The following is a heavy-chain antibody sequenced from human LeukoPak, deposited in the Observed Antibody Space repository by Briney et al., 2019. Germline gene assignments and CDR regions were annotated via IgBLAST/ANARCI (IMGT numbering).Heavy chain of an antibody. J-gene: IGHJ4*02. V-gene: IGHV3-23*01. D-gene: IGHD6-13*01. Sequence: GGSLRLSCAASGFTFSSYGMSWVRQAPGKGLEWVSAISGSGGSTYYADSVKGRFTISRDNSKNTLYLQMNSLRAEDTAVYYCAKDNPAHHSSSWLYFDYWGQGTLVTVSS. CDR1: GFTFSSYG. CDR3: AKDNPAHHSSSWLYFDY. CDR2: ISGSGGST.